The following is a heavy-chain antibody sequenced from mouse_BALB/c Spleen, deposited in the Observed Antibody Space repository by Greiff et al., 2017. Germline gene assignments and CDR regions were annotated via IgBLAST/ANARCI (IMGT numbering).Heavy chain of an antibody. CDR1: GYTFTDYN. V-gene: IGHV1S29*02. D-gene: IGHD2-4*01. J-gene: IGHJ4*01. Sequence: EVQLQESGPELVKPGASVKISCKASGYTFTDYNMHWVKQSHGKSLEWIGYIYPYNGGTGYNQKFKSKATLTVDNSSSTAYMELRSLTSEDSAVYYCARERTMITTNYAMDYWGQGTSVTVSS. CDR3: ARERTMITTNYAMDY. CDR2: IYPYNGGT.